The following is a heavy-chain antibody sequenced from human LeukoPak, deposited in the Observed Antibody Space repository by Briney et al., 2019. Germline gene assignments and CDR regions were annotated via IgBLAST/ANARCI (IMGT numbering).Heavy chain of an antibody. CDR3: ARSRYGGFIDK. V-gene: IGHV3-23*01. D-gene: IGHD5-18*01. CDR1: GFTFSSYA. Sequence: PGGSLRLSCTASGFTFSSYAMNWVRQAPGKGLEWVSGIGAGGTFTYYADSVKGRFTIFRDNSRNTLYLQMNSLRADDTAVYYCARSRYGGFIDKWGQGTLVTVSS. CDR2: IGAGGTFT. J-gene: IGHJ4*02.